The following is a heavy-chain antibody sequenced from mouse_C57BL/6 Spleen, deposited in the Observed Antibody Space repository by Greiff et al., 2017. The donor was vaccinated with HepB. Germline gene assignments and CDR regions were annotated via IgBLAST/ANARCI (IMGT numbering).Heavy chain of an antibody. CDR2: ISYDGSN. V-gene: IGHV3-6*01. D-gene: IGHD3-2*02. J-gene: IGHJ2*01. CDR1: GYSITSGYY. CDR3: ARDSSGYGYFDY. Sequence: ESGPGLVKPSQSLSLTCSVTGYSITSGYYWNWIRQFPGTKLEWMGYISYDGSNNYNPSLKNRISITRDTSKNQFFLKLNSVTTEDTATYYCARDSSGYGYFDYWGQGTTLTVSS.